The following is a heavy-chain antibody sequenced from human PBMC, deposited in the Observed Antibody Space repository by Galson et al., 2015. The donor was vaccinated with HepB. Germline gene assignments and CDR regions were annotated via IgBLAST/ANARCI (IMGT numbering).Heavy chain of an antibody. D-gene: IGHD6-6*01. Sequence: SLRLSCAASGFTFSSYSMNWVRQAPGKGLEWVSSISSSSSYIYYADSVKGRFTISRDNAKNSLYLQMNSLRAEDTAVYYCARDSSSSGLFDYWGQGTLVTVSS. CDR2: ISSSSSYI. CDR3: ARDSSSSGLFDY. V-gene: IGHV3-21*01. J-gene: IGHJ4*02. CDR1: GFTFSSYS.